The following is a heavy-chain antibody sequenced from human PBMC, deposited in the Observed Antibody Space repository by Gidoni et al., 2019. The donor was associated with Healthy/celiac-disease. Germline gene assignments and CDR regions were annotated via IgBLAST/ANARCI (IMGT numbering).Heavy chain of an antibody. Sequence: EVQLVESGGVVVQPGGYPRLSCAASGFTLADYAMHWVRQAPGKCLEWVSLISWAGGSTYYADSVKGRFTISRDNSKTSLYLQMNSLRSEDTALYYCAKEYRCPHRGYSLNFDYLGQGTLVTVSS. J-gene: IGHJ4*02. CDR3: AKEYRCPHRGYSLNFDY. CDR1: GFTLADYA. D-gene: IGHD5-18*01. CDR2: ISWAGGST. V-gene: IGHV3-43D*03.